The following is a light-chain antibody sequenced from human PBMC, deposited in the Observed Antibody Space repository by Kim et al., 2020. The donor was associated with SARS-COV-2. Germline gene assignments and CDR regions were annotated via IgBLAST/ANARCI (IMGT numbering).Light chain of an antibody. V-gene: IGLV1-44*01. CDR3: VAWDDSLNGSV. J-gene: IGLJ3*02. Sequence: GRSGPLSCSGSRANIGSKFVNWYQQLPETAPKLLIYSNDYRSSGVPDRFSGSKSGTSASLAISGLQSEDEADYFCVAWDDSLNGSVFGGGTQLTVL. CDR1: RANIGSKF. CDR2: SND.